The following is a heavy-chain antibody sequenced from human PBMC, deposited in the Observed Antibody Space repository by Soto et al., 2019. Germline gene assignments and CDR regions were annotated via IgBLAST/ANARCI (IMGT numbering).Heavy chain of an antibody. J-gene: IGHJ5*02. Sequence: PGGSLRLSCAASGFTFSSYDMHWVRQATGKGLEWVSAIGTAGDTYYPGSVKGRFTISRENAKNSLYLQMNSLRAGDTAVYYCARDNLHCSSTSCQNWFDPWGQGTLVTVSS. V-gene: IGHV3-13*01. CDR1: GFTFSSYD. CDR3: ARDNLHCSSTSCQNWFDP. D-gene: IGHD2-2*01. CDR2: IGTAGDT.